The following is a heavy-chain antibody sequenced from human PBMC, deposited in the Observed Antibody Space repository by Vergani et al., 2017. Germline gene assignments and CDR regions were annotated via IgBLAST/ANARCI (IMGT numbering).Heavy chain of an antibody. J-gene: IGHJ4*02. Sequence: QVQLVQSGAEVKKPGSSVKVSCKASGGTFSSYAISWARQAPGQGLEWMGGIIPIFGTANYAQKFQGRVTITAEESTSTAYMELSSLRSEDTAVYYCASSHLEWSRPTAFDYWGQGTLVTVSS. CDR2: IIPIFGTA. CDR3: ASSHLEWSRPTAFDY. CDR1: GGTFSSYA. D-gene: IGHD3-3*01. V-gene: IGHV1-69*01.